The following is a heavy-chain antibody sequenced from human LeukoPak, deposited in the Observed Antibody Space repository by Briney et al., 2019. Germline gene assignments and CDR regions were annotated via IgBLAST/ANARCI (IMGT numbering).Heavy chain of an antibody. D-gene: IGHD4-17*01. CDR2: ITRDSIYT. CDR1: GFTFTTYW. CDR3: ARDPYNGYYGDDYYYYMDV. Sequence: GGSLRLSCAASGFTFTTYWMNWVRQTPGKGLEGVSSITRDSIYTFYADSVKGRFTISRDNAKNSLSLQMNSLRAEDTAVYYCARDPYNGYYGDDYYYYMDVWGKGTTVTISS. V-gene: IGHV3-21*01. J-gene: IGHJ6*03.